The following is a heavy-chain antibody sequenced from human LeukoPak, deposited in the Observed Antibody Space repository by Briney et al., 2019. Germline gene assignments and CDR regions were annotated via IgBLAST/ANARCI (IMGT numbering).Heavy chain of an antibody. D-gene: IGHD3-22*01. CDR3: ARAAGNMMLLRGNWFDP. CDR2: ISSNGGST. V-gene: IGHV3-64*01. CDR1: GFTFSSYA. J-gene: IGHJ5*02. Sequence: SGGSLRLSCAASGFTFSSYAMHWVRQAPGKGLEYVSAISSNGGSTYYANSVKGRFTISRDNSKNTLYLQMGSLRAEDMAVYYCARAAGNMMLLRGNWFDPWGQGTLVTVSS.